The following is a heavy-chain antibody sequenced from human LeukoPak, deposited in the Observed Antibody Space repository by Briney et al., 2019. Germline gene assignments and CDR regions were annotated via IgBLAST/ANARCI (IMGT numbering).Heavy chain of an antibody. CDR3: ARGAWDGDRTFDT. CDR2: ISGSSSII. CDR1: GFTFSSYS. V-gene: IGHV3-48*02. J-gene: IGHJ3*02. D-gene: IGHD5-24*01. Sequence: GGSLRFSCAASGFTFSSYSMNWVRQAPGKGLEWISYISGSSSIIYYTSSVKGRFTISKDNGKSSLYLQMNSLRDDATAVYCGARGAWDGDRTFDTWGQGAMVTVSS.